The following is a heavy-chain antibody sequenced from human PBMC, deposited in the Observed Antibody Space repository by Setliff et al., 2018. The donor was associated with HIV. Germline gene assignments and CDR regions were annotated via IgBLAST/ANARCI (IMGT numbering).Heavy chain of an antibody. V-gene: IGHV1-69*06. D-gene: IGHD2-15*01. CDR1: GGTFSSYA. CDR2: IIPIFGTA. J-gene: IGHJ4*02. CDR3: ARAESRLQSFDY. Sequence: GASVKVSCKASGGTFSSYAISWVRQAPGQGLEWMGRIIPIFGTANYAQKFQGRVTITADKSTSTAYMELSSLRSEDTAVCYCARAESRLQSFDYWGQGTLVTAPQ.